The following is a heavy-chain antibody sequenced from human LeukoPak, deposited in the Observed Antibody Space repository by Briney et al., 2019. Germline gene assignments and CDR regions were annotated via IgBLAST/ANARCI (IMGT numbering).Heavy chain of an antibody. CDR3: ARRSVAGRVFDY. V-gene: IGHV3-48*03. CDR1: GFTFTSAW. CDR2: ISSSGSTI. D-gene: IGHD6-19*01. Sequence: GGSLRLSCAASGFTFTSAWMNWVRQAPGKGLEWVSYISSSGSTIYYADSVKGRFTISRDNAKNSLYLQMNSLRAEDTAVYYCARRSVAGRVFDYWGRGTLVTVSS. J-gene: IGHJ4*02.